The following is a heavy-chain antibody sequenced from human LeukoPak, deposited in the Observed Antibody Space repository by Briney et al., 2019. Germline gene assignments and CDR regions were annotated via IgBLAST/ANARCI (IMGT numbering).Heavy chain of an antibody. Sequence: GGSLRLSCAASGFTFSDYNMRWIRQAPGKGLEWVSSISRSGSTKYYADSVKGRFTISRDNAKNSLYLQMNTLRAEDTAVYYCARGYDSTGWRYWGQGTLVTVSS. CDR2: ISRSGSTK. J-gene: IGHJ4*02. D-gene: IGHD3-22*01. CDR3: ARGYDSTGWRY. V-gene: IGHV3-11*04. CDR1: GFTFSDYN.